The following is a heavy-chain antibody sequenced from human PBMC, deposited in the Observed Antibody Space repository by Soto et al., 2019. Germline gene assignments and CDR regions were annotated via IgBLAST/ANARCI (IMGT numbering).Heavy chain of an antibody. D-gene: IGHD6-13*01. V-gene: IGHV4-31*03. Sequence: SETLSLTCTVSGGSISSGGYYWSWIRQHPGKGLEWIGYIYYSGSTYYNPSLKSRVTISVDTSKNQFSLKLSSVTAADTAVYYCARWYPLLGLDVWGKGTTVTSPQ. CDR2: IYYSGST. CDR1: GGSISSGGYY. CDR3: ARWYPLLGLDV. J-gene: IGHJ6*04.